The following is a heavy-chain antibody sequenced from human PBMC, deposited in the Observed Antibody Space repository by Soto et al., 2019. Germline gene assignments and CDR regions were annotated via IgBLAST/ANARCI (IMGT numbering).Heavy chain of an antibody. CDR3: AKDKSSYDSLQGFDY. J-gene: IGHJ4*02. D-gene: IGHD3-22*01. V-gene: IGHV3-23*01. CDR1: GFTFSSYA. CDR2: ISGSGGST. Sequence: GSLRLSCAASGFTFSSYAMSWVRQAPGKGLEWVSAISGSGGSTYYADSVKGRFTISRDSSKNTLYLQMNSLRAEDTAVYYCAKDKSSYDSLQGFDYWGQGTLVTVSS.